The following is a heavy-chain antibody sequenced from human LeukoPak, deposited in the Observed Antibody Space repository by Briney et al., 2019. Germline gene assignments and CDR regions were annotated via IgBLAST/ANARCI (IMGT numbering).Heavy chain of an antibody. J-gene: IGHJ4*02. D-gene: IGHD3-22*01. CDR3: VRVDSSGYGLHWGLDY. Sequence: GGSLRLSCEVSGFTFSSYHMNWVRQAPGKGLEWVSSIGSSGGYIYYADSLTGRFTIPRDNAKNSLYLQMNSLRAEDTAVYYCVRVDSSGYGLHWGLDYWGQGTLVTVSS. CDR2: IGSSGGYI. V-gene: IGHV3-21*01. CDR1: GFTFSSYH.